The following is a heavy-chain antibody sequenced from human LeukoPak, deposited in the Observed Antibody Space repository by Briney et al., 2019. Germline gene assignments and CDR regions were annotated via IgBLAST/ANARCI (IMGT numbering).Heavy chain of an antibody. Sequence: PGGSLRLSCAASGFTFSDYHMSWIRQAPGKGLEFVSYIGLSGSAIYYADSVKGRFTISRDNAENSLYLQMNTLRAGDTAVYFCARVPYYVSSGYYYYYYYMDVWGKGTTVTVSS. CDR3: ARVPYYVSSGYYYYYYYMDV. J-gene: IGHJ6*03. CDR2: IGLSGSAI. V-gene: IGHV3-11*01. CDR1: GFTFSDYH. D-gene: IGHD3-22*01.